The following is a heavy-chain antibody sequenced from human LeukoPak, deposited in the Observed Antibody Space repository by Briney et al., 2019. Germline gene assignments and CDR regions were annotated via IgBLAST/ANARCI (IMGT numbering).Heavy chain of an antibody. J-gene: IGHJ4*02. CDR3: ARSFGESSHPFDY. CDR1: GSSFTSYW. D-gene: IGHD3-10*01. V-gene: IGHV5-51*01. CDR2: IYPGDSDT. Sequence: GASLQISCKGSGSSFTSYWIGWVRQLPGKGLGWMGIIYPGDSDTRYSPSFQGQVSISADKSISTAYLQWSSLKASDTAMYYCARSFGESSHPFDYWGQGTLVTVSS.